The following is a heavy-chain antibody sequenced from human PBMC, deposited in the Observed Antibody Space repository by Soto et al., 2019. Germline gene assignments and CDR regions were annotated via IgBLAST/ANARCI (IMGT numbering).Heavy chain of an antibody. Sequence: QVQLVQSGAEVKKPGASVKVSCKASGYTFTSYGISWVRQAPAQGLEWTGWINAYNGNTNYAQKLQGRVTMTTDTSTSTAYMELSSLRSDDTAVYYCARESTKYYYGMDVWGQGTTVTVSS. CDR2: INAYNGNT. J-gene: IGHJ6*02. D-gene: IGHD1-1*01. V-gene: IGHV1-18*01. CDR1: GYTFTSYG. CDR3: ARESTKYYYGMDV.